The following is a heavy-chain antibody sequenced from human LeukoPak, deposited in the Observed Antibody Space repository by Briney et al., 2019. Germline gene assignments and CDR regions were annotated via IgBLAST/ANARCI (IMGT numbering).Heavy chain of an antibody. CDR1: GYTFTSYY. CDR3: ATGRYPLDP. D-gene: IGHD3-16*02. CDR2: INPSGGST. V-gene: IGHV1-46*01. Sequence: ASVKVSCKASGYTFTSYYMHWVRQAPGQGLEWMGIINPSGGSTSYAQKFQGRVTMTEDTSTDTAYMELSSLRSEDTAVYYCATGRYPLDPWGQGTLVTVSS. J-gene: IGHJ5*02.